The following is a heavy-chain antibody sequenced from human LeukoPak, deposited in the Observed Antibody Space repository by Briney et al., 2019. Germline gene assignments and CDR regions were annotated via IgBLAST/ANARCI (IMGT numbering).Heavy chain of an antibody. V-gene: IGHV3-11*04. CDR1: GFTFSDYY. J-gene: IGHJ4*02. CDR3: VRVSKDTFLPSFFDY. Sequence: GGSLRLSCAASGFTFSDYYPSWIRQAPGKGLECVSYISSTDGTMFYAASVKGRFSISRDNAQNSLHLQMNSLRAEDSAIYYSVRVSKDTFLPSFFDYWGQGTPVTVSS. D-gene: IGHD3-3*02. CDR2: ISSTDGTM.